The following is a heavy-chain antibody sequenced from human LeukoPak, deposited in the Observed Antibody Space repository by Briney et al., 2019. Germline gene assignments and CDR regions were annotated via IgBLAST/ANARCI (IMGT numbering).Heavy chain of an antibody. CDR2: ISGSGGST. CDR1: GFTFSSYA. V-gene: IGHV3-23*01. Sequence: GGSLRLSCAASGFTFSSYAMSWVRQAPGKGLEWVSAISGSGGSTYYADSVKGRFTISRDNSKNTLYLQMNGLRAEDTAVYYCAKDPPYCSGGSCYYFDYWGQGTLVTVSS. CDR3: AKDPPYCSGGSCYYFDY. J-gene: IGHJ4*02. D-gene: IGHD2-15*01.